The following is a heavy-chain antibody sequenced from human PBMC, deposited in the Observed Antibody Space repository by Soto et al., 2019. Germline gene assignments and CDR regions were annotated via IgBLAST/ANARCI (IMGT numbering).Heavy chain of an antibody. CDR3: ARGYCSSTSCYSDGYYYYYGMDV. D-gene: IGHD2-2*01. V-gene: IGHV1-69*13. CDR1: GGTFSSYA. J-gene: IGHJ6*02. Sequence: ASVKVSCKASGGTFSSYAISWVRQAPGQGLEWMGGIIPIFGTANYAQKFQGRVTITADESTSTAYMELSSLRSEDTAVYYCARGYCSSTSCYSDGYYYYYGMDVWGQGTTVTVSS. CDR2: IIPIFGTA.